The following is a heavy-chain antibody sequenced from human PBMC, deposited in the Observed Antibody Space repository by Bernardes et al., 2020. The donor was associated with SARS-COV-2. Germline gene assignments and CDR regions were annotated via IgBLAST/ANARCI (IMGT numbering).Heavy chain of an antibody. D-gene: IGHD3-10*01. V-gene: IGHV2-5*02. Sequence: SGSTLLKPTQTLTLTCPFSGFSLSPSGVGVGWIRQPPGKALEWLALIYWDDDKRYSPSLKSRLTITKDTSKNQVVLTMTNMDPVDTATYYCAHRLASYSLDYWGQGTLVTVSS. J-gene: IGHJ4*02. CDR1: GFSLSPSGVG. CDR2: IYWDDDK. CDR3: AHRLASYSLDY.